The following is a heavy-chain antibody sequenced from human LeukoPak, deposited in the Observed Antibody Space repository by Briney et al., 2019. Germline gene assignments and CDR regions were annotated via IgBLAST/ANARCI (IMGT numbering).Heavy chain of an antibody. J-gene: IGHJ6*02. V-gene: IGHV4-59*01. CDR2: IYYSGST. Sequence: SETLSLTCTVSGGSISSYYWSWIRQPPGKGLEWIGYIYYSGSTNYNPSLKSRVTISVDTSKNQFSLKLSSVTAADAAVYYCARTHLQVNTVTALGGMDVWGQGTTVTVSS. D-gene: IGHD4-17*01. CDR3: ARTHLQVNTVTALGGMDV. CDR1: GGSISSYY.